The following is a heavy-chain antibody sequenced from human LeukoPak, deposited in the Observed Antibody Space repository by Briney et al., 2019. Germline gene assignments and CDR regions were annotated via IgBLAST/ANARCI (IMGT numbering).Heavy chain of an antibody. V-gene: IGHV3-23*01. CDR1: GFTVSTNY. CDR2: ISGSGGST. CDR3: AKDPSYYYGSDY. D-gene: IGHD3-10*01. J-gene: IGHJ4*02. Sequence: GGSLRLSCAASGFTVSTNYMSWVRQAPGKGLEWVSAISGSGGSTYYADSVKGRFTISRDNSKNTLYLQMNSLRAEDTAVYYCAKDPSYYYGSDYWGQGTLVTVSS.